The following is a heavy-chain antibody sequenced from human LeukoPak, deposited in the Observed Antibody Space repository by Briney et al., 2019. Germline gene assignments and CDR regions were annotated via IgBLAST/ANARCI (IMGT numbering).Heavy chain of an antibody. CDR3: AKDSSSGSSYYFHGMEV. J-gene: IGHJ6*02. Sequence: PGGSLRLSCTASGLNLSSYGVHWVRQAPGKGLEWVAVISYDGSNKYYGDPVEGRFTISRDNSKNTLYLQVNSVRIDDTAVYYCAKDSSSGSSYYFHGMEVWGLGTTVTVSS. V-gene: IGHV3-30*18. CDR1: GLNLSSYG. D-gene: IGHD3-10*01. CDR2: ISYDGSNK.